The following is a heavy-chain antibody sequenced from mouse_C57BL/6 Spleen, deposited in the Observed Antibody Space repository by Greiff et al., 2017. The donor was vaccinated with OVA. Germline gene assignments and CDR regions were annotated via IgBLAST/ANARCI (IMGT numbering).Heavy chain of an antibody. CDR2: IHPNSGST. J-gene: IGHJ2*01. CDR3: ARGGYDGYYVDFDY. V-gene: IGHV1-64*01. D-gene: IGHD2-3*01. Sequence: QVQLQQPGAELVKPGASVKLSCKASGYTFTSYWMHWVKQRPGQSLEWIGMIHPNSGSTNYNEKFKSKATLTVDKSSSTAYMQLSSLTSEDSAVYYCARGGYDGYYVDFDYWGKGTTLTVSS. CDR1: GYTFTSYW.